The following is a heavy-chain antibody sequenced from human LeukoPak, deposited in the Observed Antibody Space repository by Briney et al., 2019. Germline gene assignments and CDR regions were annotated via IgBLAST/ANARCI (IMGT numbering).Heavy chain of an antibody. V-gene: IGHV3-23*01. Sequence: GGSLRLSCAASGFTFSTYAMTWVRQAPGKGLEWVSTTSGSGGTTYYADSVKGRFTISRDNAKSTLYLQLNSLRVEDTAVYYCAKGLAAAGTGYFDYWGQGTLVTVSS. CDR2: TSGSGGTT. D-gene: IGHD6-13*01. CDR1: GFTFSTYA. CDR3: AKGLAAAGTGYFDY. J-gene: IGHJ4*02.